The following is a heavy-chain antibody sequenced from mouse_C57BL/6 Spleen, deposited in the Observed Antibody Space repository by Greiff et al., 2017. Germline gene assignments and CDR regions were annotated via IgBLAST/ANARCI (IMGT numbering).Heavy chain of an antibody. Sequence: VQLQESGAELVRPGTSVKVSCKASGYAFTNYLIEWVKQRPGQGLEWIGVINPGSGGTNYNEKFKGKATLTADKSSSTAYMQLSSLTSEDSAVYFCARSITTVVATGAMDYWGQGTSVTVSS. J-gene: IGHJ4*01. CDR3: ARSITTVVATGAMDY. CDR2: INPGSGGT. V-gene: IGHV1-54*01. D-gene: IGHD1-1*01. CDR1: GYAFTNYL.